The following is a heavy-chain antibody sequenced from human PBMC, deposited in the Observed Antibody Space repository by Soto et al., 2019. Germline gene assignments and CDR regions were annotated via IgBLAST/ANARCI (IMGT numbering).Heavy chain of an antibody. Sequence: QVQLVQSGAEVKKPGASVKVSCKASGYTFSTYGISWVRQAPGQGLEWMEWISGYTGNTHYAQRLQGRVTMTTDTSTSPVYIELRSLRSDDTAVYYCAKVKDIVLVSASIVGHGYFDYWGQGILVTVSS. CDR2: ISGYTGNT. V-gene: IGHV1-18*01. CDR3: AKVKDIVLVSASIVGHGYFDY. D-gene: IGHD2-2*02. J-gene: IGHJ4*02. CDR1: GYTFSTYG.